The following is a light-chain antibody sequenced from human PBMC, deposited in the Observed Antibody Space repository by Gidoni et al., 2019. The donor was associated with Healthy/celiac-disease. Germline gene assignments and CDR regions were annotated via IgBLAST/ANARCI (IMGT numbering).Light chain of an antibody. Sequence: EIVLTQSPATLSLSPGERATLSCRASQSVSSYLAWYQQKPGQAPRLLIYDASNRATGIPARFSGSGSGTDFTITISSLEPEDFAVYYCQQRSNSYTFGQXTKLEIK. CDR3: QQRSNSYT. J-gene: IGKJ2*01. CDR1: QSVSSY. CDR2: DAS. V-gene: IGKV3-11*01.